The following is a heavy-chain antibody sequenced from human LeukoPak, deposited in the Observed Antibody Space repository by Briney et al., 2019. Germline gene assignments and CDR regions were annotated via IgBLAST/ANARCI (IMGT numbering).Heavy chain of an antibody. J-gene: IGHJ6*03. CDR2: IYTSGST. D-gene: IGHD1-7*01. V-gene: IGHV4-4*07. CDR3: ARSTGTTSSGYYYYYYMDV. CDR1: GGSISSYY. Sequence: TSETLSLTCTVSGGSISSYYWSWIRQPAGKGLEWIGRIYTSGSTNYNRSLKSRVTMSVDTSKNQFSLKLSSVTAADTAVYYCARSTGTTSSGYYYYYYMDVWGKGTTVTVSS.